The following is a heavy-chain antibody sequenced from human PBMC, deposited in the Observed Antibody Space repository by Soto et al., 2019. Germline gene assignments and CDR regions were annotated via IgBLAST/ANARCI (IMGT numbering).Heavy chain of an antibody. D-gene: IGHD1-1*01. V-gene: IGHV3-21*01. CDR2: ISSSSSYI. CDR1: GFTFSSYI. Sequence: PGGSLRLSCAASGFTFSSYIMNWVRQAPGKGLEWVSSISSSSSYIYYADSVKGRFTISRDNAKNSLYLQMNSLRAEDTAVYYCARVDLEGMDVWGQGTTVTVSS. J-gene: IGHJ6*02. CDR3: ARVDLEGMDV.